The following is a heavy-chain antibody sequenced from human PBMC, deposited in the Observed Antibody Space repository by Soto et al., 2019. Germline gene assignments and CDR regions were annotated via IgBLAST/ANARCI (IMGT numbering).Heavy chain of an antibody. CDR3: AKGTNYYDSSGYLDY. CDR2: ISGSGGST. J-gene: IGHJ4*02. CDR1: GFTFSSYA. D-gene: IGHD3-22*01. Sequence: GGSLRLSCAASGFTFSSYAMSWVRQAPGKGLEWASAISGSGGSTDYADSVKGRFTISRDNSKNTLYLQMNSLRAEDTAVYYCAKGTNYYDSSGYLDYWGQGTLVTVSS. V-gene: IGHV3-23*01.